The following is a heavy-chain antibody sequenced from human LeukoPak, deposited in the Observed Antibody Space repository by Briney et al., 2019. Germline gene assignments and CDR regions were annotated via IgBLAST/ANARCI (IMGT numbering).Heavy chain of an antibody. V-gene: IGHV3-15*01. J-gene: IGHJ4*02. Sequence: GGSLRLSCTASGFTFRFYEMNWVRQAPGKGLEWVGRIKSKTDGGTTDYAAPVKGRFTISRDDSKNTLYLQMNSLKTEDTAVYYCTTEGIAAAGTFDYWGQGTLVTVSS. CDR3: TTEGIAAAGTFDY. CDR2: IKSKTDGGTT. D-gene: IGHD6-13*01. CDR1: GFTFRFYE.